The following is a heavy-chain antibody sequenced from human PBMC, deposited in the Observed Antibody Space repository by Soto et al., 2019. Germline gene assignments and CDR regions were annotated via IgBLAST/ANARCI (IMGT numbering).Heavy chain of an antibody. CDR2: INTGNGNT. D-gene: IGHD6-19*01. V-gene: IGHV1-3*04. J-gene: IGHJ4*02. CDR3: ARVVGIAVDDY. CDR1: GYTFTSYA. Sequence: QVQLVQSGAEVKKPGASVKVSCKASGYTFTSYAMHWVRQAPGQRLEWMGWINTGNGNTKYSQTFQGRVTITRDTSASTAYMELSSLRSEDTAVYYCARVVGIAVDDYWGQGTLVTVSS.